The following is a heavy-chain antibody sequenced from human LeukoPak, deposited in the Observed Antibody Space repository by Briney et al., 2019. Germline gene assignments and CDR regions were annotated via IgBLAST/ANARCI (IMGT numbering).Heavy chain of an antibody. CDR2: IYPGDSDT. D-gene: IGHD3-10*01. V-gene: IGHV5-51*01. J-gene: IGHJ4*01. Sequence: GESLKISCKGSGYSFTSYWIGWVRQMPGKGLEWMGIIYPGDSDTRYSPSFQGQVTISADKSISTAYLQWSSLKASDTAMYYCARAPLYYGSGSYYTPDYWGHGTLVTVS. CDR1: GYSFTSYW. CDR3: ARAPLYYGSGSYYTPDY.